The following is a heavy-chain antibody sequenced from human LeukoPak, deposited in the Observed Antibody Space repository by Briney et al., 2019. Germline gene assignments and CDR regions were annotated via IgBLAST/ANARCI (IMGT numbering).Heavy chain of an antibody. CDR3: ARAPIYYGSGSYKKGVAFDI. J-gene: IGHJ3*02. D-gene: IGHD3-10*01. CDR2: IYYSGST. Sequence: ASETLSLTCTVSGGSISSYYWSWIRQPPGKGLEWIGYIYYSGSTNYNPSLKSRVTISVDTSKNQFSLKLSSVTAADTAVYYCARAPIYYGSGSYKKGVAFDIWGQGTMVTVSS. CDR1: GGSISSYY. V-gene: IGHV4-59*12.